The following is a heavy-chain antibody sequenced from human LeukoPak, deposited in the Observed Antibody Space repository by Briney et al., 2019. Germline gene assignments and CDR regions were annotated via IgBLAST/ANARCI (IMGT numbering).Heavy chain of an antibody. CDR3: ARGSVAGSYYYYGMDV. CDR1: GFTFSSYA. V-gene: IGHV3-23*01. Sequence: GGSLRLSCAASGFTFSSYAMSWVRPAPGKGLEWVSAISGSGGSTYYADSVKGRFTISRDNSKNTLYLQMNSLRAEDTAVYYCARGSVAGSYYYYGMDVWGQGTTVTVSS. D-gene: IGHD6-19*01. J-gene: IGHJ6*02. CDR2: ISGSGGST.